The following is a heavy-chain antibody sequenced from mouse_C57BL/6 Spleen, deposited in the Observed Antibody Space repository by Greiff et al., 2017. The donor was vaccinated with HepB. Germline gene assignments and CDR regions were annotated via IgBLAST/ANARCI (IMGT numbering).Heavy chain of an antibody. V-gene: IGHV5-17*01. CDR2: ISSGSSTI. CDR1: GFTFSDYG. CDR3: ARPLYYGRGYAMDY. J-gene: IGHJ4*01. Sequence: EVNLVESGGGLVKPGGSLKLSCAASGFTFSDYGMHWVRQAPEKGLEWVAYISSGSSTIYYADTVKGRFTISRDNAKNTLVLQMTSMRSEDTAMYYCARPLYYGRGYAMDYWGQGTSVTVSS. D-gene: IGHD2-1*01.